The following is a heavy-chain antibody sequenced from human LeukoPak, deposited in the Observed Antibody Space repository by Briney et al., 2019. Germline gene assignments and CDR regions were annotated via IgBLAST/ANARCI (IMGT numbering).Heavy chain of an antibody. J-gene: IGHJ5*02. CDR1: GFTFSSYA. CDR2: IKQDGSEK. CDR3: ARKVVITTNWFDP. D-gene: IGHD3-22*01. Sequence: GGSLRLSCAASGFTFSSYATSWVRQAPGKGLEWVANIKQDGSEKYYVDSVKGRFTISRDNAKNSLYLQMNSLRAEDTAVYYCARKVVITTNWFDPWGQGTLVTVSS. V-gene: IGHV3-7*01.